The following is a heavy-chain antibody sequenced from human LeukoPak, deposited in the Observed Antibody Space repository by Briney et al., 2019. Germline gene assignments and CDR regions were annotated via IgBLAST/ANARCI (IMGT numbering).Heavy chain of an antibody. J-gene: IGHJ4*02. V-gene: IGHV3-30*02. CDR1: GFTFSSYG. CDR3: AKFPGGIVVVITPKDYFDY. CDR2: IRYDGTSK. D-gene: IGHD3-22*01. Sequence: GGSLRLSCATSGFTFSSYGMHWVRQAPGKGLEWVAFIRYDGTSKYYADSVKGRFTISRDNSKNTLYLQMNSLRAEDTAVNYCAKFPGGIVVVITPKDYFDYWGQGTLVTVSS.